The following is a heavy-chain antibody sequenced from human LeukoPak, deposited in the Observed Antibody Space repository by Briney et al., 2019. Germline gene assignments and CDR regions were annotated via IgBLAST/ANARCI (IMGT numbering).Heavy chain of an antibody. D-gene: IGHD5-24*01. Sequence: SQTLSLTCATSGFSFSSYGAAWDCIRQSPSRGLEWLGRTYHRSRWYNDYAVSVRGRITINPDTSKNQFSLQLKSVTPEDTAVCYSATVVGYSQDFWGEGTLVTVSS. CDR2: TYHRSRWYN. V-gene: IGHV6-1*01. CDR3: ATVVGYSQDF. CDR1: GFSFSSYGAA. J-gene: IGHJ4*02.